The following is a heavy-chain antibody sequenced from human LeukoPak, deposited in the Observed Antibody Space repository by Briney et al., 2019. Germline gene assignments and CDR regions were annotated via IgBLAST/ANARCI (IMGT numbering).Heavy chain of an antibody. D-gene: IGHD1-1*01. V-gene: IGHV1-8*01. CDR2: MNPNSGNT. Sequence: ASVKVSCKASGYTFTSYDINWVRQATGQGLEWMGWMNPNSGNTGYAQKFQGRVTMTRNTSISTAYMELSSLRSEDTAVYYCATDPPSNNWNRRIDDAFDIWGQGTMVTVSS. CDR1: GYTFTSYD. CDR3: ATDPPSNNWNRRIDDAFDI. J-gene: IGHJ3*02.